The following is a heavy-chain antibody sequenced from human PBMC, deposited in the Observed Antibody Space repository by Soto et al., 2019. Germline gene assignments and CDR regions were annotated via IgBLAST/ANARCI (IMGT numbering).Heavy chain of an antibody. V-gene: IGHV4-39*01. CDR2: IYYSGST. CDR1: GGSISSSSYY. CDR3: ATSIAAFFDY. D-gene: IGHD6-6*01. J-gene: IGHJ4*02. Sequence: SETLSLTCTVSGGSISSSSYYWGGIRQPPGKGLEWIGSIYYSGSTYYNPSLKSRVTISVDTSKNQFSLKLSSVTAADTAVYYCATSIAAFFDYWGQGTLVTVSS.